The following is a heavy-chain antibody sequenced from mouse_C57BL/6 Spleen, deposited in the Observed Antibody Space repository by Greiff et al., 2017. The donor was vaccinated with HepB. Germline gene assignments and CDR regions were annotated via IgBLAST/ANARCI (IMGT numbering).Heavy chain of an antibody. J-gene: IGHJ2*01. Sequence: VHVKQSGPELVKPGASVKISCKASGYSFTDYNMNWVKQSNGKSLEWIGVINPNYGTTSYNQKFKGKATLTVDQSSSTAYMQLNSLTSEDSAVYYCASSGKGGYYFDYWGQGTTLTVSS. D-gene: IGHD4-1*01. CDR1: GYSFTDYN. CDR3: ASSGKGGYYFDY. CDR2: INPNYGTT. V-gene: IGHV1-39*01.